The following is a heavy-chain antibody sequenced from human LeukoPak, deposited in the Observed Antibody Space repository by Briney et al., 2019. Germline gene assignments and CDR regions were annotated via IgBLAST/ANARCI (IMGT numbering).Heavy chain of an antibody. V-gene: IGHV4-59*01. CDR2: TYDSGSS. CDR3: ARGWASSWYYFDF. D-gene: IGHD2-2*01. Sequence: SETLSLTCAVSGGSMRNYYWSWIRQPLGKGLEWIGYTYDSGSSSYNPSLRSRVSISTDTSKNQFSLNLSSVTAADTAVYYCARGWASSWYYFDFRGQGTLVTVSS. CDR1: GGSMRNYY. J-gene: IGHJ4*02.